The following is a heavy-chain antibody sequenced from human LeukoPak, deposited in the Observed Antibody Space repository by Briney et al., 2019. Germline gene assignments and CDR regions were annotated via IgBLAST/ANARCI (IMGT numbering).Heavy chain of an antibody. CDR3: ARHLIQLWSSGAYYYYYGMDV. J-gene: IGHJ6*02. CDR2: IYPGDSDT. D-gene: IGHD5-18*01. Sequence: GESLKISCKGSGYSFTSYWIGWVRQMPGKGLEWMGIIYPGDSDTRYSPSFQGQVTISADKSISTAYLQWSSLKASDTATYYCARHLIQLWSSGAYYYYYGMDVWGQGTTVTVSS. CDR1: GYSFTSYW. V-gene: IGHV5-51*01.